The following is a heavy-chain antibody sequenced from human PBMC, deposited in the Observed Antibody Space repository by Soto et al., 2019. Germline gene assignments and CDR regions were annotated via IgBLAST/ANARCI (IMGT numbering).Heavy chain of an antibody. CDR1: GYTFTSYY. J-gene: IGHJ5*02. V-gene: IGHV1-46*01. Sequence: ASVKVSCKASGYTFTSYYMHWVRQAPGQGLEWMGIINPSGGSTSYAQKFQGRVTMTRDTSTSTAYMELSSLRSEDTAVYYCATPNYDYVWGSYRKQYNWFDPWGQGTLVTVSS. CDR2: INPSGGST. D-gene: IGHD3-16*02. CDR3: ATPNYDYVWGSYRKQYNWFDP.